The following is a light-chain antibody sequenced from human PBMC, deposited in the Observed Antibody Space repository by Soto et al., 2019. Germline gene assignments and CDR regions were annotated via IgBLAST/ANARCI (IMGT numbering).Light chain of an antibody. V-gene: IGKV3-15*01. CDR3: QQYNNWPPWT. CDR1: QSIGST. Sequence: EIVMTQSPATLSVSPGERATLSCRASQSIGSTLAWYQQKPGQTPRLLIYDASTRATGIPARFSGSGSGTEFTLTISSLQSEDFAVYYCQQYNNWPPWTFGQGTKVDIK. J-gene: IGKJ1*01. CDR2: DAS.